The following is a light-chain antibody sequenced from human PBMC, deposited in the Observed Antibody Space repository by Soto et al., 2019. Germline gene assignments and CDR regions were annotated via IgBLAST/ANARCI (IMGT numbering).Light chain of an antibody. V-gene: IGKV3-20*01. CDR1: QSVSSSY. J-gene: IGKJ2*01. Sequence: EIVLTQSPGTLSLSQGERATLSCRASQSVSSSYLAWYQQKPGQAPRPLIYGASSRATGIPDRFSGSGSGTDFTLTISRLEPEDFAVYYCQQYGSSPFTFGQGTKLEIK. CDR2: GAS. CDR3: QQYGSSPFT.